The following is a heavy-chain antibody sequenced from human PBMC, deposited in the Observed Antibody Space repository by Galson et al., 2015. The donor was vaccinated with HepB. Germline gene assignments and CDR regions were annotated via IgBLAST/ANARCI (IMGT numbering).Heavy chain of an antibody. Sequence: SVKVSCKASGYTFTSYGISWVRQAPGQGLEWMGWISAYNGNTNYAQKLQGRVTMTTDTSTSTAYMELRSLRSDDTAVYYCARRYYDSSGYRQWYFDLWGRGTLVTVSS. CDR2: ISAYNGNT. V-gene: IGHV1-18*01. CDR1: GYTFTSYG. J-gene: IGHJ2*01. CDR3: ARRYYDSSGYRQWYFDL. D-gene: IGHD3-22*01.